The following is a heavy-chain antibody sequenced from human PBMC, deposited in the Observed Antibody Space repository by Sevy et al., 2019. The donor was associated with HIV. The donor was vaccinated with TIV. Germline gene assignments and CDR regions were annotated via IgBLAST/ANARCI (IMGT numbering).Heavy chain of an antibody. CDR3: ARFTTRYCSGGSCYVNEFWFDP. J-gene: IGHJ5*02. CDR2: ISAYNGNT. D-gene: IGHD2-15*01. Sequence: ASVKVSCKASGYTFTSYGISWVRQAPGQGLEWMGWISAYNGNTNYAQKLQGRVTMTTDTSTSTAYMELRSLRSDDTAVYYCARFTTRYCSGGSCYVNEFWFDPWGQGTLVTVSS. CDR1: GYTFTSYG. V-gene: IGHV1-18*04.